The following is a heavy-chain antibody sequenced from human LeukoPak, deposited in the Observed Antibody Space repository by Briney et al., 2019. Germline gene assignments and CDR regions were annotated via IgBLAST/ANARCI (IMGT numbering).Heavy chain of an antibody. J-gene: IGHJ4*02. CDR3: ARGVLRFLSKLYYFDY. CDR2: INHSGST. V-gene: IGHV4-30-4*01. D-gene: IGHD3-3*01. CDR1: GGSISSGDYY. Sequence: PSETLSLTCTVSGGSISSGDYYWSWIRQPPGKGLEWIGEINHSGSTHYNPSLKSRVTISVDTSKNQFSLKLSSVTAADTAVYYCARGVLRFLSKLYYFDYWGQGTLVTVSS.